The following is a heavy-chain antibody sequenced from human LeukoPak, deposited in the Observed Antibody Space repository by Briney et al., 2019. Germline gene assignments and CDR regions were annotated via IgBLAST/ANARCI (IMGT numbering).Heavy chain of an antibody. J-gene: IGHJ4*02. CDR2: INHSGST. CDR3: ARRGSSWYVRVCDY. D-gene: IGHD6-13*01. CDR1: GFTFSDYY. V-gene: IGHV4-34*01. Sequence: GSLRLSCAASGFTFSDYYMSWIRQPPGKGLEWIGEINHSGSTNYNPSLKSRVTISVDTSKNQFSLKLSSVTAADTAVYYCARRGSSWYVRVCDYWGQGTLVTVSS.